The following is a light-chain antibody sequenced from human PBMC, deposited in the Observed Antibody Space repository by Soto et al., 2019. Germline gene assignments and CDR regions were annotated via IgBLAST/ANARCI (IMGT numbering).Light chain of an antibody. Sequence: EIVMSNSPATLSVSHGERATLSCRASQSVSSNLAWYQQKPGQAPRLLIYGASTRATGIPARFSGSGSGTEFTLTISSLQSEDFAVYYCQQYNNWRTWTFGQGAKVDIK. J-gene: IGKJ1*01. CDR1: QSVSSN. CDR2: GAS. V-gene: IGKV3-15*01. CDR3: QQYNNWRTWT.